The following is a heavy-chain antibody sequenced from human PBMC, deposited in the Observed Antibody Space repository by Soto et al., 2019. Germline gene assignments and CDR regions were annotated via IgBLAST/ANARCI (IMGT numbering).Heavy chain of an antibody. CDR2: IYSRGST. CDR3: ARGYCGGGSSLAP. V-gene: IGHV4-59*01. D-gene: IGHD2-15*01. J-gene: IGHJ5*02. CDR1: GGSISSYY. Sequence: PSETLSLTCTVSGGSISSYYWSWIRQPPGKGLEWIGYIYSRGSTNYNPSLKSRVTISVDTSKKQFYLRLISVTAADTAWYYWARGYCGGGSSLAPGGQGTLVTVSS.